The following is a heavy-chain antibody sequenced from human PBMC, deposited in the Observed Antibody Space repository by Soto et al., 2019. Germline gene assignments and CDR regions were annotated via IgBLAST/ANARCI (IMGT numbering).Heavy chain of an antibody. CDR1: GFTFSSYG. J-gene: IGHJ6*02. CDR3: AGANVLLWFGELSFYYYYGMDV. Sequence: GGSLRLSCAASGFTFSSYGMHWVRQAPGKGLEWVAVIWYDGSNKYYADSVKGRFTISRDNSKNTLYLQMNSLRAEDTAVYYCAGANVLLWFGELSFYYYYGMDVWGQGXTVTVYS. V-gene: IGHV3-33*01. CDR2: IWYDGSNK. D-gene: IGHD3-10*01.